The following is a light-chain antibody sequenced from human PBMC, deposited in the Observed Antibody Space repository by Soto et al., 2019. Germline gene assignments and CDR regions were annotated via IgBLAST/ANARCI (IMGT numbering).Light chain of an antibody. CDR2: GNT. J-gene: IGLJ3*02. CDR3: AAWDDSLGGWV. CDR1: SSNIGANYD. Sequence: QSVLTQPTSVSGAPGQTVTISCTGSSSNIGANYDVNWYQQLPGTAPKVLIYGNTNRPSGVPDRFSASKSGTSASLAITGLQAEDEADYYCAAWDDSLGGWVFGGGTKLTVL. V-gene: IGLV1-40*01.